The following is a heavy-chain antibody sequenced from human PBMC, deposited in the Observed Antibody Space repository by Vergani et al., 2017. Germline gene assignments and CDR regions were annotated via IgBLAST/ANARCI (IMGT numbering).Heavy chain of an antibody. CDR1: GFTVSTNY. CDR2: LYSGGSA. D-gene: IGHD6-13*01. Sequence: EVLLVESGGGLVQPGGSLRLSCGGSGFTVSTNYMTWVRQAPGKGLEWVSVLYSGGSAYYADSVKGRFTISRDNSKNSLYLQMNSLRAEDTALYYCAKDMSAAAGHYYYGMDVWGQGTTVTVSS. J-gene: IGHJ6*02. V-gene: IGHV3-53*04. CDR3: AKDMSAAAGHYYYGMDV.